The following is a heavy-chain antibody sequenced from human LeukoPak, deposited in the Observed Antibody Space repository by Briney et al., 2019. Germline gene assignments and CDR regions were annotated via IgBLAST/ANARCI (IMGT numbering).Heavy chain of an antibody. CDR3: VKHVGSRWSNNRFDP. J-gene: IGHJ5*02. CDR1: GFTVDSYA. CDR2: VSRFGGTT. D-gene: IGHD6-13*01. V-gene: IGHV3-23*01. Sequence: GGSLRLSCAASGFTVDSYAMSWVRQAPGKGLEWVSAVSRFGGTTYYADSAKGRFTISRDNSNNTVYLQMNSLRVGDTALYYCVKHVGSRWSNNRFDPWGQGTLVTVS.